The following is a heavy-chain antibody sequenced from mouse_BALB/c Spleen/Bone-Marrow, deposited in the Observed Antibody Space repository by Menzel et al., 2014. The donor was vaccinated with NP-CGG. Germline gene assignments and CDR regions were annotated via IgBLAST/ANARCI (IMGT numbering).Heavy chain of an antibody. Sequence: VQLQQSGAELMKPGASVKISCKATGYTFSSYWIEWVKQRPGHGLEWIGEILPGSGSTNYNEKFKGKATFTADTSSNTAYMQLSSLTSEDSAVYYCARGIDYYAMEYWGRGTSVTVSS. CDR2: ILPGSGST. V-gene: IGHV1-9*01. CDR1: GYTFSSYW. J-gene: IGHJ4*01. CDR3: ARGIDYYAMEY.